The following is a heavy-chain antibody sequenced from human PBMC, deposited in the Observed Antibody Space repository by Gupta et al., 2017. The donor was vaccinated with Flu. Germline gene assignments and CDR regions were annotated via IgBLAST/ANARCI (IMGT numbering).Heavy chain of an antibody. J-gene: IGHJ6*02. D-gene: IGHD5-18*01. Sequence: VRQAPGKGLEWVSYISSSSSTIYYADSVKGRFTISRDNAKNSLYLQMNSLRAEDTAVYYCARDVDTAMVETIDYYYGMDVWGQGTTVTVSS. CDR2: ISSSSSTI. CDR3: ARDVDTAMVETIDYYYGMDV. V-gene: IGHV3-48*01.